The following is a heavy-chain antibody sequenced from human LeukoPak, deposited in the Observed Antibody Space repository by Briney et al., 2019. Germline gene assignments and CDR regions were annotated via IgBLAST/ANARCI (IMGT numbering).Heavy chain of an antibody. CDR2: ISYDGSNK. J-gene: IGHJ4*02. V-gene: IGHV3-30-3*02. D-gene: IGHD3-10*01. Sequence: GRSLRLSCAASGFTFSSYAMHWVRQAPGKGLEWVAVISYDGSNKYYADSVKGRFTISRDNSKNTLYLQMNSLGAEDTAVYYCAKKTDGSGSYYIGVDYWGQGTLVTVSS. CDR1: GFTFSSYA. CDR3: AKKTDGSGSYYIGVDY.